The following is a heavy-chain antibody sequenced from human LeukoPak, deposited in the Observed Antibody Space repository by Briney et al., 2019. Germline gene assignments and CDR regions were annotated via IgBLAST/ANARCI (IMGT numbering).Heavy chain of an antibody. CDR1: GFTFSSYA. CDR3: AKDYYGSSGYYHYDAFDI. Sequence: GGSLRLSCAASGFTFSSYAMSWVRQAPGKGLEWVSAISGSGGSTYYADSVKGRFTISRDNSKNTLYLQMNSLRAEDTAGYYCAKDYYGSSGYYHYDAFDIWGQGTMVTVSS. V-gene: IGHV3-23*01. J-gene: IGHJ3*02. D-gene: IGHD3-22*01. CDR2: ISGSGGST.